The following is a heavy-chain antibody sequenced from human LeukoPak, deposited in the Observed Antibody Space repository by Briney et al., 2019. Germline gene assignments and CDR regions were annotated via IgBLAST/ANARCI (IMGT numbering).Heavy chain of an antibody. D-gene: IGHD3-16*02. CDR3: TTYTQWGSYRPDI. V-gene: IGHV3-15*01. CDR2: IKSKTDGGTT. CDR1: GFTFSNAW. Sequence: PGGSLRLSCAASGFTFSNAWMSWVRQAPGKGLEWVGRIKSKTDGGTTDYAAPVKGRFTISRDDSKNTLYLQMNSLKTEDTAVYYCTTYTQWGSYRPDIWGQGTMVTVSS. J-gene: IGHJ3*02.